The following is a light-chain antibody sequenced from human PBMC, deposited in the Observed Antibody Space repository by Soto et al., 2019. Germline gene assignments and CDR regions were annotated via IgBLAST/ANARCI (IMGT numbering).Light chain of an antibody. CDR2: GAF. Sequence: EIVLTQSPGTLSLSPGERVTLYCKASQRVSNSYLAWYQQRPGQAPRLLIYGAFSRATDAPDRFSGRESGTEFTLTIDRLAPEDSAVYFCQQYATSPRTCGQGTKVAVK. J-gene: IGKJ1*01. CDR1: QRVSNSY. CDR3: QQYATSPRT. V-gene: IGKV3-20*01.